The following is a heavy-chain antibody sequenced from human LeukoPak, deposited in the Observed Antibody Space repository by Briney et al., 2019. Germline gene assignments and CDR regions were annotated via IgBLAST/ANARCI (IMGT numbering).Heavy chain of an antibody. D-gene: IGHD3-22*01. V-gene: IGHV3-74*01. CDR3: CKVPSGYFYHLDH. Sequence: GGSLRLSCAASGFTFSSYWMHWVRQAPGKGLVWVSRINTDGSSTSYADSVKGRFTISRDNAKNTLYLQMNSLRAEDTAVYYCCKVPSGYFYHLDHWGQGTLVTVSS. CDR1: GFTFSSYW. CDR2: INTDGSST. J-gene: IGHJ4*02.